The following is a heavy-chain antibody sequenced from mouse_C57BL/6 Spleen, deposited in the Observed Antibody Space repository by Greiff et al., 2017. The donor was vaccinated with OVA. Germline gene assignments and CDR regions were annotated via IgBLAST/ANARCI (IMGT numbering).Heavy chain of an antibody. J-gene: IGHJ3*01. V-gene: IGHV14-4*01. CDR3: TVPFITTVVATPSWFAY. CDR2: IDPENGDT. D-gene: IGHD1-1*01. Sequence: EVKLQESGAELVRPGASVKLSCTASGFNIKDDYMHWVKQRPEQGLEWIGWIDPENGDTEYASKFQGKATITADTSSNTAYLQLSSLTSEDTAVYYCTVPFITTVVATPSWFAYWGQGTLVTVSA. CDR1: GFNIKDDY.